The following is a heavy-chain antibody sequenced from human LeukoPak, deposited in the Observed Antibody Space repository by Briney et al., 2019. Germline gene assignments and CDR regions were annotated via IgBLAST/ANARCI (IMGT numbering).Heavy chain of an antibody. CDR1: GIIFSSYG. V-gene: IGHV3-33*01. CDR2: IWYDGSNK. CDR3: ARASHPYYIYYYMDV. J-gene: IGHJ6*03. Sequence: GGSLRLSCAASGIIFSSYGMHWVRQAPGKGLEWVAVIWYDGSNKYYGDSVKGRFTISRDNSKNTLYLQMNSLRAEDTAVYYCARASHPYYIYYYMDVWGKGTTVTVSS.